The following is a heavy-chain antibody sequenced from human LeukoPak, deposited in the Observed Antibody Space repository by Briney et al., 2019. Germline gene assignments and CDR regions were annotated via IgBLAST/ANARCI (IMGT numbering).Heavy chain of an antibody. D-gene: IGHD3-10*01. CDR2: IIGSSGST. CDR1: GFGFNNYA. J-gene: IGHJ4*02. V-gene: IGHV3-23*01. Sequence: PGGSLRLSCVASGFGFNNYAMNWVRQAPGKGLEWVSLIIGSSGSTFYADSEKGRFTISRDNSKNTLYLQMNSLRAEDTAVYYCARAHYYYGSGSYGADYWGQGTLVTVSS. CDR3: ARAHYYYGSGSYGADY.